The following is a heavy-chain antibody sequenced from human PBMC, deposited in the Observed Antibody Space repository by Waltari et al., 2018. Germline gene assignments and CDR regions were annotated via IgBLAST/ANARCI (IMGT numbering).Heavy chain of an antibody. Sequence: QVRLQESGPGRVKPSETLALRSTVLGGPIGNDYWSWIRQPPGKGLEWIGFVYHDGSTNYNPSLKSRVTISVDTSKNQFSLKLKSVTAADTAVYYCARGGASSKYFDYWGQGTLVTVSS. CDR2: VYHDGST. CDR1: GGPIGNDY. J-gene: IGHJ4*02. V-gene: IGHV4-59*01. D-gene: IGHD6-6*01. CDR3: ARGGASSKYFDY.